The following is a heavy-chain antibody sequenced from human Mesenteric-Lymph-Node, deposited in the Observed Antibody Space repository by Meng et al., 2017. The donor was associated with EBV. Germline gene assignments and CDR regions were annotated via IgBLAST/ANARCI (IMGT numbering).Heavy chain of an antibody. CDR2: IYYTEST. CDR1: GGSISSSSYY. Sequence: QVQLQQSGPXLVKPXXXLSLTCTXSGGSISSSSYYWGWIRQPPGKGLEWIGSIYYTESTYYNPSLKSRITISIDTSKNQFSLKLSSVTAADTAVYYCARGVDLFRGVSTHFDSWGQGTLVTVSS. D-gene: IGHD3-10*01. CDR3: ARGVDLFRGVSTHFDS. V-gene: IGHV4-39*01. J-gene: IGHJ4*02.